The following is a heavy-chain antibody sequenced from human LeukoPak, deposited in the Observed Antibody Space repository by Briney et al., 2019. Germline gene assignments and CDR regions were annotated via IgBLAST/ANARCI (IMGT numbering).Heavy chain of an antibody. Sequence: GGSLRLSCTASGFTFTSYGIHWVRQTPGKGLEWVAFTRFDGTQKYYANSVTGRFTISRDNSKNTMYLQMNSLRAEDTAVYYCAKDRYCSSTSCHLDHWGQGTLVTASS. CDR1: GFTFTSYG. D-gene: IGHD2-2*01. CDR3: AKDRYCSSTSCHLDH. J-gene: IGHJ4*02. CDR2: TRFDGTQK. V-gene: IGHV3-30*02.